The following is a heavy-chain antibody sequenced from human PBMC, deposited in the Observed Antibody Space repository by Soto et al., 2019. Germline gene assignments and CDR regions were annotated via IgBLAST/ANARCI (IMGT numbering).Heavy chain of an antibody. J-gene: IGHJ6*02. D-gene: IGHD5-18*01. CDR3: ARGGSVDTAMVSVYYYYYGMDV. Sequence: GGSLRLSCAASGFTFSSYWMSWVRQAPGKGLEWVANIKQDGSEKYYVDSVKGRFTISRDNAKNSLYLQMNSLRAEDTAVYYCARGGSVDTAMVSVYYYYYGMDVWGQGTTVTVSS. CDR1: GFTFSSYW. CDR2: IKQDGSEK. V-gene: IGHV3-7*01.